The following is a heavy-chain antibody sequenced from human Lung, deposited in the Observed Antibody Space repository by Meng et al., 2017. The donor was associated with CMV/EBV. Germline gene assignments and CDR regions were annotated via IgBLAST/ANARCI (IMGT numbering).Heavy chain of an antibody. CDR3: ARELGRESTMLQAVY. V-gene: IGHV1-2*02. D-gene: IGHD5/OR15-5a*01. Sequence: ASVKVSXKTSGYTFTGCWMHWVRQAPGQGLEWIGFINPTTGGTNSAQKFQGRVALTRDTSIRTAYMELSRLISDDAAVYSCARELGRESTMLQAVYWGHGSLVTVSS. J-gene: IGHJ4*01. CDR2: INPTTGGT. CDR1: GYTFTGCW.